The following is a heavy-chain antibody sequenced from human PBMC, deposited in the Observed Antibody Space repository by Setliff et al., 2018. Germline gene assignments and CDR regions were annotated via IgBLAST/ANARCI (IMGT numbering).Heavy chain of an antibody. D-gene: IGHD2-2*01. CDR1: GFTFGDFA. Sequence: GGSLRLSCAASGFTFGDFAMTWVRQSPDNRLEWLAYIHYGGGHIQYADSVKGRFTVSRDNAMDTLFLQMNGLTTDDTAKYFCAKDRWGYADPWGQGTLVTVSS. J-gene: IGHJ5*02. V-gene: IGHV3-30*02. CDR2: IHYGGGHI. CDR3: AKDRWGYADP.